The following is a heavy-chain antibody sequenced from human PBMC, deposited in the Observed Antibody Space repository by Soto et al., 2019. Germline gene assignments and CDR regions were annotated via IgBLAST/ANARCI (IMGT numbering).Heavy chain of an antibody. D-gene: IGHD3-9*01. CDR3: ATGYYDILTGSLPPFDY. Sequence: PSETLSLTCTVSGGSISSGGYYWSWIRQHPGQGLEWIGYIYYSGSTYYNPSLKSRVTISVDTSKNQFSLKLSSVTAAVTAVYYCATGYYDILTGSLPPFDYWGQGTLVTVSS. V-gene: IGHV4-31*03. CDR2: IYYSGST. CDR1: GGSISSGGYY. J-gene: IGHJ4*02.